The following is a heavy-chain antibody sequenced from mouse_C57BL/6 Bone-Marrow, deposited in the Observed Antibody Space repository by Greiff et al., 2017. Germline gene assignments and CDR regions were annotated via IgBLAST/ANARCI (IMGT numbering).Heavy chain of an antibody. Sequence: QVQLQQPGAELVKPGASVKMSCKASGYTFTSYWITWVKQRPGQGLEWIGDIHPTSGLTNYNEKFKSKAILAVDTSSNTAYMQLSSLTSEDSAVFYCARSGPLGRSFDYWGQGTTLTVSS. J-gene: IGHJ2*01. CDR1: GYTFTSYW. D-gene: IGHD4-1*01. CDR3: ARSGPLGRSFDY. V-gene: IGHV1-55*01. CDR2: IHPTSGLT.